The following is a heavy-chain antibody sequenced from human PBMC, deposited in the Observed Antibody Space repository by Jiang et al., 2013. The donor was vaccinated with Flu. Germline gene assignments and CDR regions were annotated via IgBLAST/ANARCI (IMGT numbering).Heavy chain of an antibody. CDR2: IYTSGST. CDR3: ARYPLGPPNYWYFDL. V-gene: IGHV4-4*07. J-gene: IGHJ2*01. Sequence: GSGLVKPSETLSLTCAVSGGSISSYYWSWIRQPAGKGLEWIGRIYTSGSTNYNPSLKSRVTMSVDTSKNQFSLKLSSVTAADTAVYYCARYPLGPPNYWYFDLWGRGTLVTVSS. CDR1: GGSISSYY.